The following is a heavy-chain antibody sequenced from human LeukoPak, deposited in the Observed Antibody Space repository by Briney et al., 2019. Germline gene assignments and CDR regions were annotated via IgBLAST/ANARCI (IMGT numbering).Heavy chain of an antibody. CDR2: IKQDGNEK. Sequence: PGGSLRLSCAGSGFNFGNYWVSWVRQTPGKGLEWVANIKQDGNEKFYVDSVRGRFNIFRENAKNSLYLQMNSLRAEDTAVYYCARARRDGNTGLAFDIWGQGTTVTVSS. V-gene: IGHV3-7*01. D-gene: IGHD5-24*01. J-gene: IGHJ3*02. CDR1: GFNFGNYW. CDR3: ARARRDGNTGLAFDI.